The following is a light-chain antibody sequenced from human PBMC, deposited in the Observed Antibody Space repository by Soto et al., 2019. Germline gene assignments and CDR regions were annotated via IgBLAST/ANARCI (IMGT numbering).Light chain of an antibody. CDR1: QSISRG. Sequence: DIQMTQSPSTLSASVGDRVTITCRASQSISRGLAWYQQKPGKAPKLLIYKASTLKSGVPSRFSGSGSGTEFTLTISSLQSEDFAVYYCQQYNNWPPITFGQGTRLEIK. V-gene: IGKV1-5*03. CDR3: QQYNNWPPIT. CDR2: KAS. J-gene: IGKJ5*01.